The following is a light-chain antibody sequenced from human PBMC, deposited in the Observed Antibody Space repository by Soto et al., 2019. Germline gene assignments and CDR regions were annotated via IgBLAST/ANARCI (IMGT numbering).Light chain of an antibody. CDR3: QQIYSTPA. V-gene: IGKV1-39*01. CDR2: AAS. J-gene: IGKJ2*01. CDR1: QSISIY. Sequence: DIQMTQSPSSLSASVGDRVTITCRASQSISIYLNWYQQKPGKAPKLLIYAASHLQSGVPSRFSGSGSGTDFTLTIISLQPEDLATYYCQQIYSTPAFGQGTKLEIK.